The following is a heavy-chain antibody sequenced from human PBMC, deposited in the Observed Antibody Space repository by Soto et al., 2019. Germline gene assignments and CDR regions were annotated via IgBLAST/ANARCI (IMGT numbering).Heavy chain of an antibody. V-gene: IGHV4-59*08. Sequence: SETLSLTCTVSGGSISSYYWSWIRQPPGKGLEWIGYIYYSGSTNYNPSLKSRVTISVDTSKNQFSLKLSSVTAADTAVYYCARQSAAGIYYYYYYGMDVWGQGTTVTVS. CDR1: GGSISSYY. CDR2: IYYSGST. CDR3: ARQSAAGIYYYYYYGMDV. J-gene: IGHJ6*02. D-gene: IGHD6-13*01.